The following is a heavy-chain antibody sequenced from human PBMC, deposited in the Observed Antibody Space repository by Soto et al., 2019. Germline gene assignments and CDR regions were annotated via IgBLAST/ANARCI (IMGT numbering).Heavy chain of an antibody. CDR1: GFTVSNNY. D-gene: IGHD3-10*01. J-gene: IGHJ4*02. Sequence: EVQLVESGGGLSQHGGSLRLSCAVSGFTVSNNYMSWVRQAPGKGLEGVSVIYSGGYTAYGDSVKGRFTISRDNSKNTLFLQKNTLGPDDRAVFYWAPPRGGGGYSGQGTLVSVSS. CDR2: IYSGGYT. V-gene: IGHV3-53*01. CDR3: APPRGGGGY.